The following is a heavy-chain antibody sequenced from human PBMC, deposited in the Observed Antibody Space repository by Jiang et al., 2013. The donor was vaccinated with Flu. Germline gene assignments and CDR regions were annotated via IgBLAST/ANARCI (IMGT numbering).Heavy chain of an antibody. V-gene: IGHV1-18*01. CDR1: GYIFTSYG. J-gene: IGHJ6*02. CDR3: ARDPGATAVIRDD. D-gene: IGHD4-23*01. CDR2: VSTFNGNT. Sequence: EVKKPGASVKVSCKASGYIFTSYGISWVRQAPGQGLEWMGWVSTFNGNTNYARKFKGRVIMTTEASTNTAYMELRRLTSDDTAVYYCARDPGATAVIRDDWGQGTTVTVSS.